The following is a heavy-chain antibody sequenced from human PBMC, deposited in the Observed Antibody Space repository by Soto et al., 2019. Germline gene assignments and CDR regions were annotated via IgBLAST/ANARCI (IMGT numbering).Heavy chain of an antibody. CDR2: IREDGSGI. CDR3: ARGHFGLDV. CDR1: GVMFNNNW. Sequence: GGSLRLSCAASGVMFNNNWMSWVRQAPGKGLEWVAHIREDGSGISYVDSVRGRFTISRDNTLNSLYLQMDTLRPGDTAVYYCARGHFGLDVWGQGTTVTVPS. V-gene: IGHV3-7*01. J-gene: IGHJ6*02.